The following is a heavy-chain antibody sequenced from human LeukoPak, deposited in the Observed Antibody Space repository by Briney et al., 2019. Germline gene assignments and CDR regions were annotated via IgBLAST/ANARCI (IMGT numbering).Heavy chain of an antibody. Sequence: SETLSLTCTVSGGSINGYFWNWIRQPAGKGLEWIGRIYSSGTTSYDPSLQRRVTMSVDASKKQFSLSMRSVTAAETAVYFCARGLFRGVRTDPYYHYYMDIWGKGTTVTVSS. CDR1: GGSINGYF. D-gene: IGHD3-10*01. J-gene: IGHJ6*03. CDR3: ARGLFRGVRTDPYYHYYMDI. V-gene: IGHV4-4*07. CDR2: IYSSGTT.